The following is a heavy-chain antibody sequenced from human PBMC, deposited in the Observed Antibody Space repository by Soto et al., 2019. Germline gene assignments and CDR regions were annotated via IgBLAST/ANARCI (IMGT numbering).Heavy chain of an antibody. J-gene: IGHJ6*02. CDR3: ARDSRALLWFGELYPYGMDV. D-gene: IGHD3-10*01. Sequence: ASVKVSCKASGYTFTSYYMHWVRQAPGQGLEWMGIINPSGGSTTYAQKFQGRVTMTRDTSTSTVYIELSSLRSEDTAVYYCARDSRALLWFGELYPYGMDVWGQGTTVTV. CDR2: INPSGGST. V-gene: IGHV1-46*01. CDR1: GYTFTSYY.